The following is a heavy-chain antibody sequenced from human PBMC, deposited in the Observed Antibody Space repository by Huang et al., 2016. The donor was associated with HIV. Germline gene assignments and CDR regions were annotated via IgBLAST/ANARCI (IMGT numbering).Heavy chain of an antibody. J-gene: IGHJ6*02. CDR3: ARDFSVTPNYGMDV. CDR1: GFTLSKYT. CDR2: ISTGSSYI. Sequence: EEQLVESGGNLVKPGGSLRLSCAASGFTLSKYTMNWVRQAPGKGLEWVSYISTGSSYIYYTDSVKGRFTISRDNAKNSLSLQMNSLRVEDTAVYYCARDFSVTPNYGMDVWGQGTTVTVSS. V-gene: IGHV3-21*01. D-gene: IGHD2-21*02.